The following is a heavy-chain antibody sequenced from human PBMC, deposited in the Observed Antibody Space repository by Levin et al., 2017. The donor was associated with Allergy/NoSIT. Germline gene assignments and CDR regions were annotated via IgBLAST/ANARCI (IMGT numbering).Heavy chain of an antibody. J-gene: IGHJ4*02. CDR2: IYSGGST. CDR1: GFTVSSNY. V-gene: IGHV3-53*01. CDR3: ARGGYSSSWKN. Sequence: ETLSLTCAASGFTVSSNYMSWVRQAPGKGLEWVSVIYSGGSTYYADSVKGRFTISRDNSKNTLYLQMNSLRAEDTAVYYCARGGYSSSWKNWGQGTLVTVSS. D-gene: IGHD6-13*01.